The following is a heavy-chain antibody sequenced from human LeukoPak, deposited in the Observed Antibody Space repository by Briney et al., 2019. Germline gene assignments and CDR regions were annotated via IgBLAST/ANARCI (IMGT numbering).Heavy chain of an antibody. CDR2: ISGSRGDT. V-gene: IGHV3-23*01. D-gene: IGHD2-21*01. J-gene: IGHJ3*01. CDR3: AKDRRFPDDVLDL. Sequence: GGSLRLSCVASGFTFNNYAMSWVRQAPGKRLEWVSAISGSRGDTYYAASVQGRFTISRDNSRNTLYLQMNSLRAEDTALYYCAKDRRFPDDVLDLWGQGTLVTVSS. CDR1: GFTFNNYA.